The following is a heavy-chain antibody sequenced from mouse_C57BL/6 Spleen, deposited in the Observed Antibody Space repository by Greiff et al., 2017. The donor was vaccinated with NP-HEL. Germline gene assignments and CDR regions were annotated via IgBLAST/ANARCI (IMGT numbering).Heavy chain of an antibody. D-gene: IGHD2-2*01. Sequence: QVQLQQPGAELVRPGPSVKLSCKASGYTFTSYWMHWVKQRPGQGLEWIGVIDPSDSYTNYNQKFKGKATLTVDTSSSTAYMQLSSLTSEDSAVYYCAGYGSAWFAYWGQGTLVTVSA. J-gene: IGHJ3*01. CDR1: GYTFTSYW. CDR2: IDPSDSYT. V-gene: IGHV1-59*01. CDR3: AGYGSAWFAY.